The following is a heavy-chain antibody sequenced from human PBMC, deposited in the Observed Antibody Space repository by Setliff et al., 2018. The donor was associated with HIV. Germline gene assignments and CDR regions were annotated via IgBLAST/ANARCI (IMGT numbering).Heavy chain of an antibody. J-gene: IGHJ3*02. CDR2: IIPYLRSP. CDR3: ARVRTLDTPVDAFDI. V-gene: IGHV1-69*13. D-gene: IGHD2-15*01. CDR1: GNMFSSYV. Sequence: SVKVSCKVSGNMFSSYVFSWVRQAPGQGLEWVGGIIPYLRSPNYAQKFQGRVTITADESTSTVYMELSGLTSDDTAMYYCARVRTLDTPVDAFDIWGQGTMVTVSS.